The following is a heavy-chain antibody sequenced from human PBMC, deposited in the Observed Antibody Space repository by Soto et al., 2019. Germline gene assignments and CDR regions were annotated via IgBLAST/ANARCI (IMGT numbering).Heavy chain of an antibody. D-gene: IGHD1-1*01. J-gene: IGHJ5*02. CDR1: GFTFSISA. Sequence: SVKVSCKASGFTFSISAIQWVRQARGQRLEWIGWIVVGSGNTKYAQKFQERLTMTRDMSTTTAYMELSSLRSEDTAVYYCAADMAPTHMYNWFDPWGKGTLVTVSS. CDR3: AADMAPTHMYNWFDP. V-gene: IGHV1-58*02. CDR2: IVVGSGNT.